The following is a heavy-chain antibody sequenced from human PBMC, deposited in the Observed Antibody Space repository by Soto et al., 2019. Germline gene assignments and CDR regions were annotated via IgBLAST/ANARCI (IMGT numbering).Heavy chain of an antibody. CDR1: GGSISGSYYY. CDR3: ARVGPWVPYYYDSSPYTFENWFDP. J-gene: IGHJ5*02. V-gene: IGHV4-39*02. Sequence: SETLSLTCAVSGGSISGSYYYWGWLRQSPGKGPEWIGSIYHGGSTYYNPSLNSRVTLSIDMTNNHVYLILNSVTAADTAVYYCARVGPWVPYYYDSSPYTFENWFDPLGQGTLVTVSS. CDR2: IYHGGST. D-gene: IGHD3-22*01.